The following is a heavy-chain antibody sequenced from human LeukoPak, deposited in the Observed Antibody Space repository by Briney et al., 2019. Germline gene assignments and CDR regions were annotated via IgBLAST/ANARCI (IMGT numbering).Heavy chain of an antibody. D-gene: IGHD3-22*01. J-gene: IGHJ1*01. CDR2: ISFHGANE. CDR1: GFNFSAYG. Sequence: PGGSLRLSCTASGFNFSAYGVHWVRQAPGKGLDWVAVISFHGANEYYADSVKGRFTISRDNSNYTLYLQMNSVRAEDTAVYYCAKGRRGSSYVHYFDTWGQGTLVIVSS. CDR3: AKGRRGSSYVHYFDT. V-gene: IGHV3-30*18.